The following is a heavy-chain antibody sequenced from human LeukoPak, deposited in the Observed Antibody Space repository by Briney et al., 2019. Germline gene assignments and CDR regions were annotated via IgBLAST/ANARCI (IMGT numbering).Heavy chain of an antibody. CDR1: GFTFSSYG. V-gene: IGHV3-30*03. Sequence: GRSLRLSCAASGFTFSSYGMHWVRQAPGKGLEWVAVISYDGSNKYYADSVKGRFTISRDNSKNTLYLQMNSLRAEDTAVYYCAASSLIAVAGTDYWGQGTLVTVSS. CDR2: ISYDGSNK. J-gene: IGHJ4*02. CDR3: AASSLIAVAGTDY. D-gene: IGHD6-19*01.